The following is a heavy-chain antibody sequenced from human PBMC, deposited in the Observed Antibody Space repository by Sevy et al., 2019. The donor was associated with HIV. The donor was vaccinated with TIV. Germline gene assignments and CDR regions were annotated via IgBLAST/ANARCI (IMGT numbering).Heavy chain of an antibody. CDR2: IHYSGIT. D-gene: IGHD3-16*01. CDR3: ARGVGGPGVMVTFRGVKYAFDI. CDR1: GASISSGDYY. V-gene: IGHV4-30-4*08. J-gene: IGHJ3*02. Sequence: SETLSLTCTVSGASISSGDYYWGWIRQPPGKGLEWIGYIHYSGITYYNPSLKGRFTLSLHTSKHQFSLRLNSVTAADTAVYYCARGVGGPGVMVTFRGVKYAFDIWGQGTVVTVSS.